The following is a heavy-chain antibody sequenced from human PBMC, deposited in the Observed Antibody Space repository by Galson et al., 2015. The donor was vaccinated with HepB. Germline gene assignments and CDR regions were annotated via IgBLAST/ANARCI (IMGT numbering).Heavy chain of an antibody. CDR3: AAMETYYYDTSGPPPFDY. V-gene: IGHV1-24*01. J-gene: IGHJ4*02. CDR1: GYTLTELF. D-gene: IGHD3-22*01. Sequence: SVKVSCKVSGYTLTELFMHWVRQAPGKGLEWMGGFDPEDDETIYEQKFQGRVTMTEDTSTDTAYMELSSLRSEDTAVYYCAAMETYYYDTSGPPPFDYWGQGTLVTVSS. CDR2: FDPEDDET.